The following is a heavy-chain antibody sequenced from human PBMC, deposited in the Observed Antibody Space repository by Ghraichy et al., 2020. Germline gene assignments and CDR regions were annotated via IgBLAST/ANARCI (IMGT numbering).Heavy chain of an antibody. D-gene: IGHD3-3*01. V-gene: IGHV6-1*01. J-gene: IGHJ6*02. CDR1: GDSVSSQTAA. CDR3: ARGVVGKSYGKDV. Sequence: SETLSLTCAISGDSVSSQTAAWNWIRQSPSRGLEWLGRTYYRSKWYNEYAVSVKSRISVSPDTSRNQFSLLLNSVTPEDTAVYYCARGVVGKSYGKDVWGQGTTVIVSS. CDR2: TYYRSKWYN.